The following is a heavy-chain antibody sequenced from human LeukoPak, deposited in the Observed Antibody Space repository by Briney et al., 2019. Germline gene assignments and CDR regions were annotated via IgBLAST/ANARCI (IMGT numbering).Heavy chain of an antibody. V-gene: IGHV3-30*02. D-gene: IGHD3-22*01. CDR2: IRYDGSNK. CDR3: AKGGEDDSSGYES. J-gene: IGHJ5*02. Sequence: GGSLRLSCAASGFTFSSYGMHWVRQAPGKGLEWVAFIRYDGSNKYYADSVKGRFTISRDNSKNTLYLQMNSLRAEDTAVYYCAKGGEDDSSGYESWGQGTLVTVSS. CDR1: GFTFSSYG.